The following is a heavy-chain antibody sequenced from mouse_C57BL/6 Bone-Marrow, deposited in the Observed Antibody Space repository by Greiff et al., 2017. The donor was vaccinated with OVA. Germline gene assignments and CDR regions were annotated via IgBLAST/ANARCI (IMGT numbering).Heavy chain of an antibody. V-gene: IGHV2-6*03. Sequence: VNVVESGPGLVAPSQSLSITCTVSGFSLTSYGVHWVRQPPGKGLEWLVVIWSDGSTTYNSALKSRLSISKDNSKSQVFLKMNSLQTDDTAMYYCARYTTPHYYAMDYWGQGTSVTVSS. CDR1: GFSLTSYG. J-gene: IGHJ4*01. CDR3: ARYTTPHYYAMDY. CDR2: IWSDGST. D-gene: IGHD1-1*01.